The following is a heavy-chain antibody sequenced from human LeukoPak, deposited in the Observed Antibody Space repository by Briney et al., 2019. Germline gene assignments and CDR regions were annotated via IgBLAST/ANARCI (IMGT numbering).Heavy chain of an antibody. CDR1: GFIFSSYS. D-gene: IGHD5-18*01. CDR3: ARDRSGYTFDD. V-gene: IGHV3-21*01. CDR2: ISATGNYI. J-gene: IGHJ4*02. Sequence: PGGSLRLSCAASGFIFSSYSMNWVRQAPGKGLEWVSYISATGNYIYYADSVKGRFTISRDSAKNSLYLQMNSLRAEDTAVYYCARDRSGYTFDDWGQGTLVTVSS.